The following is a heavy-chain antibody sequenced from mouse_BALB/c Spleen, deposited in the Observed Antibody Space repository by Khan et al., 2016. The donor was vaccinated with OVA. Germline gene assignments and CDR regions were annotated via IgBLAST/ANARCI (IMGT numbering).Heavy chain of an antibody. Sequence: EVELVESGGGLVQPKGSLKLSCAASGSTFTTFAMNWVRQAPGKGLEWIARIRTKSNNYATYYADSVQDRFTISRDDSQSMLYLQMKNLKIEDTAMYYCYYYGSSFAYWGQGTLVTVSA. CDR3: YYYGSSFAY. J-gene: IGHJ3*01. V-gene: IGHV10-1*02. D-gene: IGHD1-1*01. CDR2: IRTKSNNYAT. CDR1: GSTFTTFA.